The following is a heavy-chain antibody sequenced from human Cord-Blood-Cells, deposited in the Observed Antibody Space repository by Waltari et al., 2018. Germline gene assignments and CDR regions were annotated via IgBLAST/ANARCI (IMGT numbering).Heavy chain of an antibody. V-gene: IGHV1-69-2*01. CDR1: GYTFTDYY. CDR2: VDPEEGET. D-gene: IGHD2-15*01. J-gene: IGHJ4*02. CDR3: ATDCSDVGYCDY. Sequence: EVQLVQSGAEVKKPGATVKISCKVFGYTFTDYYLHWVQQAPGKGLEWMGRVDPEEGETRDAEKFQVRGTITADTSTDTAYMELSSLRSEDTAVYYCATDCSDVGYCDYWGQGTLVTVSS.